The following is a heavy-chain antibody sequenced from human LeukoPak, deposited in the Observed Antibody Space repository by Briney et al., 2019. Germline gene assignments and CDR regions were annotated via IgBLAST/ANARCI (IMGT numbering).Heavy chain of an antibody. V-gene: IGHV3-48*03. Sequence: PGGSLRLSCAASGFTFSSYEMNWVRQAPGKGLEWVSYISSSGSTIYYADSVKGRFTISRDNAKNSLYLQMNSLRAEDTAVYYCARLQLGDSYDILTGYYNVPDYFDYWGQGTLVTVSS. CDR3: ARLQLGDSYDILTGYYNVPDYFDY. J-gene: IGHJ4*02. D-gene: IGHD3-9*01. CDR1: GFTFSSYE. CDR2: ISSSGSTI.